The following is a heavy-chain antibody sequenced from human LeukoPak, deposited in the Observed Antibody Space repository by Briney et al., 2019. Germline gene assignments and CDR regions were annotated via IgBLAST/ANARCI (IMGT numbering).Heavy chain of an antibody. V-gene: IGHV3-21*04. D-gene: IGHD3-10*01. CDR1: AFSLNAYN. CDR2: ISYTGTYI. Sequence: GGSLRLSCAASAFSLNAYNMNWVRQAPGKGLEWVSSISYTGTYIYYADSVKGRFTISRDNAQNSLYPQMNSLRAEDTAVYYCARTYYYGSGKYSAYDYWGQGTLVTVSS. J-gene: IGHJ4*02. CDR3: ARTYYYGSGKYSAYDY.